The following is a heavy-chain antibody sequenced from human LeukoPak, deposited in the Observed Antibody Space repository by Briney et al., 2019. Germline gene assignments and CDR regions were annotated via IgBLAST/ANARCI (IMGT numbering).Heavy chain of an antibody. J-gene: IGHJ4*02. CDR1: NS. Sequence: NSWMHWIRQPPGKGLEWIGYIYDSGSTYYNPSLKSRVTISLDRSKNQFSLKLTSVTAADTAVYYCARYGGSGTYFFDYWGQGTLVTVSS. D-gene: IGHD3-10*01. V-gene: IGHV4-30-2*01. CDR3: ARYGGSGTYFFDY. CDR2: IYDSGST.